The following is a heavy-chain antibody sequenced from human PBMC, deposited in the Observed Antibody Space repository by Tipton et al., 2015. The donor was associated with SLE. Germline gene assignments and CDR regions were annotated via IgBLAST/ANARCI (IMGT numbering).Heavy chain of an antibody. V-gene: IGHV4-34*01. J-gene: IGHJ5*02. Sequence: TLSLTCTVSGGSISGYYWSWIRQPPGKGLEWIGEINHSGSTNYNPSLKSRVTISVDTSKNQFSLKLSSVTAADTAVYYCARGNDAVAGNSLGFDPWGQGTLVTVSS. CDR2: INHSGST. D-gene: IGHD6-19*01. CDR3: ARGNDAVAGNSLGFDP. CDR1: GGSISGYY.